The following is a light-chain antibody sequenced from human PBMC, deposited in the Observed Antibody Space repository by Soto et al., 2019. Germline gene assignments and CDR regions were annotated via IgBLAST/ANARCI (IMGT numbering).Light chain of an antibody. V-gene: IGLV2-14*01. CDR3: SSYTSTSTLVV. CDR1: SSDIGGYSY. J-gene: IGLJ2*01. CDR2: DVS. Sequence: QLVLTQPASVSGSPGQSITIPCTGGSSDIGGYSYVSWYQQHPGKAPKLMIYDVSRRPSGASNRFSGSKSGDTASLTISGLQADDEADYYCSSYTSTSTLVVFGGGTQLTVL.